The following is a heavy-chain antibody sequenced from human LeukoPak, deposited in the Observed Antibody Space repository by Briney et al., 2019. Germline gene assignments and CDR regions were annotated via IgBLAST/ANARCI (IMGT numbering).Heavy chain of an antibody. D-gene: IGHD1-26*01. CDR1: EFTFSSYA. V-gene: IGHV3-30-3*01. CDR2: ISYDGSNK. J-gene: IGHJ4*02. CDR3: ARDLFLGAADEADY. Sequence: GRSLRLSCAASEFTFSSYAMHWVRQAPGKGLEWVAVISYDGSNKYYAGSVKGRFTISRDNSKNTLYLQMNSLRAEDTAVYYCARDLFLGAADEADYWGQGTLVTVSS.